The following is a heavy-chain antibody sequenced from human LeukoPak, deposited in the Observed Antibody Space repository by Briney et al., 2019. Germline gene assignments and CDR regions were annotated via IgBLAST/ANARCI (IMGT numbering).Heavy chain of an antibody. J-gene: IGHJ5*02. V-gene: IGHV1-69*04. CDR1: GGTFSTYA. CDR2: ITPILAVA. D-gene: IGHD3-22*01. CDR3: ARADSGGDSSGYKWFDP. Sequence: AASVKVSCKASGGTFSTYAISWVRQAPGQGPEWMGRITPILAVANYAQKFQGRVTITADKSTSTAYMELSSLRSEDTAVYYCARADSGGDSSGYKWFDPWGQGTLVTVSS.